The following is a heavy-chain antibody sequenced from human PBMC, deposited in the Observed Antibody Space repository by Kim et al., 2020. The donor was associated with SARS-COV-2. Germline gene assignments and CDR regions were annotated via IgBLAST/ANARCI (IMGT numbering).Heavy chain of an antibody. CDR2: INHSGST. D-gene: IGHD6-13*01. CDR1: GGSFSGYY. CDR3: ARGRIAAAGPRYYYYGMDV. J-gene: IGHJ6*02. Sequence: SETLSLTCAVYGGSFSGYYWSWIRQPPGKGLEWIGEINHSGSTNYNPSLKSRVTISVDTSKNQFSLKLSSVTAAETAVYYCARGRIAAAGPRYYYYGMDVWGQGTTVTVSS. V-gene: IGHV4-34*01.